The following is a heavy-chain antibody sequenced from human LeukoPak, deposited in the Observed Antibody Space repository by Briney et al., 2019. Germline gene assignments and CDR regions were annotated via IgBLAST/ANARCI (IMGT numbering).Heavy chain of an antibody. D-gene: IGHD2-15*01. Sequence: GGSLRLSCATSGFTFNDYAMNWVRQAPGKGLEWVARISGSGADTYYADSVKGRFTISRDNSKNTLYLQTDTSRVEDTAVYYFASRFCRGPSCCYFAYWGQRTLDTVS. CDR3: ASRFCRGPSCCYFAY. J-gene: IGHJ4*02. CDR1: GFTFNDYA. V-gene: IGHV3-23*01. CDR2: ISGSGADT.